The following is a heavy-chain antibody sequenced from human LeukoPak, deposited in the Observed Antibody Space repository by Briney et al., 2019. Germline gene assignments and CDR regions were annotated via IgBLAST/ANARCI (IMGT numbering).Heavy chain of an antibody. Sequence: SETLSLTCTVSGGSVSSGSYYWSWLRQPPGTGLEWIGYIYYSGSTNYNPSLKSRVTISVDTSKNQFSLKLSSVTAADTAVYYCARDRGDTAMVYYYYGMDVWGQGTTVTVSS. CDR3: ARDRGDTAMVYYYYGMDV. CDR2: IYYSGST. J-gene: IGHJ6*02. CDR1: GGSVSSGSYY. V-gene: IGHV4-61*01. D-gene: IGHD5-18*01.